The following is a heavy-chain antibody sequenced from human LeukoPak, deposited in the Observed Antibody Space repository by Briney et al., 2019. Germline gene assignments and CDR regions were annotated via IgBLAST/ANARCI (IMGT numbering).Heavy chain of an antibody. V-gene: IGHV1-2*02. Sequence: ASVKVSCKASGYTFTGYYMHWVRQAPGQGLEWMGWINPNSGGTKYAQKFQGRVSMTRDTSISAAYMELSRLRFDVTAVYYCARSDTAMVIISGYWGQGTLVTVSS. CDR1: GYTFTGYY. CDR3: ARSDTAMVIISGY. D-gene: IGHD5-18*01. CDR2: INPNSGGT. J-gene: IGHJ4*02.